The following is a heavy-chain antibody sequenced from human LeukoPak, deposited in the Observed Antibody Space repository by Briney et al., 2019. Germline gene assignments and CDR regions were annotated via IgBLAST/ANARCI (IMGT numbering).Heavy chain of an antibody. V-gene: IGHV4-61*02. CDR2: MSSSGIS. D-gene: IGHD6-13*01. CDR3: ARDVAADVNWFDP. CDR1: NGSISSVTYF. Sequence: PSQTLSLTCTVSNGSISSVTYFWSWIRQPAGKGLEWIGRMSSSGISTYSPSLKSRVTISIDTSRNQFSLKLSSVTAADTAVYYCARDVAADVNWFDPWGQGTLVTVSS. J-gene: IGHJ5*02.